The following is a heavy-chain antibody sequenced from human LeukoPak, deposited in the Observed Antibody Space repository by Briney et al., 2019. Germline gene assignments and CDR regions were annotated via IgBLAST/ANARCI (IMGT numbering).Heavy chain of an antibody. CDR2: ISKDGGLQ. D-gene: IGHD2-2*01. CDR1: GFNFSTYA. J-gene: IGHJ6*02. V-gene: IGHV3-30*04. Sequence: GGSLRLSCAASGFNFSTYAMHWVRQAPGKGLEWVALISKDGGLQYYADSVKGPFTISRDNSKNTLYLQMNSLRAEDTAVYYCARGVIGYCSSTSCYERDYYYGMDVWGQGTTVTVSS. CDR3: ARGVIGYCSSTSCYERDYYYGMDV.